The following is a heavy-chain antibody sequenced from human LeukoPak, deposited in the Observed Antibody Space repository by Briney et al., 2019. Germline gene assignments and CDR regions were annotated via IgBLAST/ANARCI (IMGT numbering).Heavy chain of an antibody. V-gene: IGHV3-21*01. CDR2: ISTSSRYI. D-gene: IGHD2-2*01. Sequence: GGSLRLSCAASGFTLSNYDMNWVRQSPGKGLEWVSSISTSSRYIYYKDSVRGRFTISRDDAKNSLYLEMNSLRAEDTAVYYCARADCSSSACYLRRSWFDPWGQGTLVTVSS. CDR1: GFTLSNYD. J-gene: IGHJ5*02. CDR3: ARADCSSSACYLRRSWFDP.